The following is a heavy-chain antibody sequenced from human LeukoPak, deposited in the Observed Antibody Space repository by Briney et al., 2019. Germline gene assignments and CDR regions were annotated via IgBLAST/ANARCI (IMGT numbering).Heavy chain of an antibody. V-gene: IGHV5-51*01. D-gene: IGHD3-10*01. Sequence: GESLKISCKSSGYSFTSYWIGWVRQMPGKGLEWMGIIHPGDSDTRYSPSFQGQVTISADKSISTAYLQWSSLKASDTAMYYCARLRDYYGSGSNYYYYHGMDVWGQGTTVTVSS. CDR1: GYSFTSYW. J-gene: IGHJ6*02. CDR3: ARLRDYYGSGSNYYYYHGMDV. CDR2: IHPGDSDT.